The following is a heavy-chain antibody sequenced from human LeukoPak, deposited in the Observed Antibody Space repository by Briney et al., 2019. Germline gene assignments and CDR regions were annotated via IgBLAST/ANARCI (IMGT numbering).Heavy chain of an antibody. CDR3: ARPAAGDGTAAAQFDY. CDR2: INPNSGGT. V-gene: IGHV1-2*02. CDR1: GYTFTGDY. D-gene: IGHD6-13*01. J-gene: IGHJ4*02. Sequence: ASVKASCKASGYTFTGDYMHWVRQAPGQGLESMGWINPNSGGTNYAQKFQGRVTMTRDTSISTAYMELSRLRSDDTAVYYCARPAAGDGTAAAQFDYWGQGTLVTVSS.